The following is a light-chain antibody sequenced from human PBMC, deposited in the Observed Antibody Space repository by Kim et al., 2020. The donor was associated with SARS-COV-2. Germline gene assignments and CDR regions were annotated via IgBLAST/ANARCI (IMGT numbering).Light chain of an antibody. Sequence: DIQMTQSPSSLSASVGDRVTITCQASQDISNYLNWYQQKPGKAPKLLIYDASNLETGVPSRFSGNGSGTDFTFTISSLQPEDIATYYCQQYDNLPRTFGQGTKLEI. CDR3: QQYDNLPRT. CDR2: DAS. CDR1: QDISNY. V-gene: IGKV1-33*01. J-gene: IGKJ2*01.